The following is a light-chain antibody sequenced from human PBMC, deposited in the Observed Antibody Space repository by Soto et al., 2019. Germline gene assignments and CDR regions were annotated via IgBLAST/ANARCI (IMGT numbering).Light chain of an antibody. V-gene: IGKV3-11*01. Sequence: ESVLTQSPATLSLSPRERDTLSCRASQSISSYLAWYQQRPGQAPRLLIYDASNRATGIPARFSGSGSGTDFTLTIISLEPEDFAVYYCQQRSNWPPTFGQRTRLEIK. CDR3: QQRSNWPPT. CDR1: QSISSY. CDR2: DAS. J-gene: IGKJ5*01.